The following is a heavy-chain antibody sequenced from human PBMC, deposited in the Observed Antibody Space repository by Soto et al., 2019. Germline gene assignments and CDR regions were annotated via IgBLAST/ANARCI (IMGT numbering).Heavy chain of an antibody. CDR2: INAGNGNT. Sequence: ASVKVSCKASGYTFTSYAMHWVRQAPGQRLEWMGWINAGNGNTKYSQKFQGRVTITRDTSASTAYMELSSPRSEDTAVYYCARERYDFWSGDSGNYGMDVWGQGTTVTVSS. V-gene: IGHV1-3*01. CDR3: ARERYDFWSGDSGNYGMDV. J-gene: IGHJ6*02. CDR1: GYTFTSYA. D-gene: IGHD3-3*01.